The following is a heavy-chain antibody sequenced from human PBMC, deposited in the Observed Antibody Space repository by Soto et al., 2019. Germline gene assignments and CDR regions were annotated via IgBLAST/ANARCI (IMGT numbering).Heavy chain of an antibody. V-gene: IGHV3-23*01. J-gene: IGHJ6*02. CDR1: GFTFSDYA. CDR3: AAPRDEYGSGISWFTYGMDV. Sequence: PGGSLRLSCLASGFTFSDYAMTWVCHVPGRGLEWVSSLNGAGGSTYYADSVRGRFTISRDNSQNTLFLQMNRLTVDDTAIYYCAAPRDEYGSGISWFTYGMDVWGQGTTVTVSS. CDR2: LNGAGGST. D-gene: IGHD3-10*01.